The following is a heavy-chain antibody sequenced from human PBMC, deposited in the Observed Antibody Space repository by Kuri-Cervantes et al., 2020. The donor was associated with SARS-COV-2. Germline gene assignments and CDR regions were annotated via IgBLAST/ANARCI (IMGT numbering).Heavy chain of an antibody. Sequence: ASVKVSCKSSGYNFSEYYVHWVRQAPGQGLEWVGWINPNTGATKCAQKFQGRVTMTRDTSISTAYMELSRLRSEDTAVYYCAREAPYSSSWWDYWGQGTLVTVSS. CDR2: INPNTGAT. CDR1: GYNFSEYY. V-gene: IGHV1-2*02. J-gene: IGHJ4*02. D-gene: IGHD6-13*01. CDR3: AREAPYSSSWWDY.